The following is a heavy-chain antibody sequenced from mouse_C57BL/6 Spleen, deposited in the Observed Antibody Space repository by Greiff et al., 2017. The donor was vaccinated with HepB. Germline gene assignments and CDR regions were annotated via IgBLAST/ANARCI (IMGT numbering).Heavy chain of an antibody. J-gene: IGHJ4*01. CDR2: IYPGDGDT. D-gene: IGHD2-5*01. CDR1: GYAFSSYW. CDR3: ARSGGYYSNYVSAMDY. Sequence: VQLQQSGAELVKPGASVKISCKASGYAFSSYWMNWVKQRPGKGLEWIGQIYPGDGDTNYNGKFKGKATLTADKSSSTAYMQLSSLTSADSAVYCCARSGGYYSNYVSAMDYWGQGTSVTVSS. V-gene: IGHV1-80*01.